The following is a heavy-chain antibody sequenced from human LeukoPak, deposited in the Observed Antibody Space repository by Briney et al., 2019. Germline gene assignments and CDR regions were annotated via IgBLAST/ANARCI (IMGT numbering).Heavy chain of an antibody. Sequence: SETLSLTCTVSGGSICSYYWSWIRQPPGKGLEWIGYIYYSGSTNYNPSLKSRVTISVDTSKNQFSLKLSSVTAADTAVYYCARAVAGMGLEAFDIWGQGTMVTVSS. J-gene: IGHJ3*02. V-gene: IGHV4-59*01. CDR3: ARAVAGMGLEAFDI. CDR2: IYYSGST. CDR1: GGSICSYY. D-gene: IGHD6-19*01.